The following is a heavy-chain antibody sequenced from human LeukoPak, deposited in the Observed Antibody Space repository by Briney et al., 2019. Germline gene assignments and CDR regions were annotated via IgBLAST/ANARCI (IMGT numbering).Heavy chain of an antibody. CDR3: ASPTVTTHHTYFDY. V-gene: IGHV4-38-2*02. CDR2: IYHSGST. J-gene: IGHJ4*02. Sequence: SETLSLTCTVSGHSISSGYYWGWIRQPPGKGLEWIGSIYHSGSTYYNPSLKSRVTISVDTSKNQFSLKLSSVTAADTAVYYCASPTVTTHHTYFDYWGQGTLVTVSS. D-gene: IGHD4-11*01. CDR1: GHSISSGYY.